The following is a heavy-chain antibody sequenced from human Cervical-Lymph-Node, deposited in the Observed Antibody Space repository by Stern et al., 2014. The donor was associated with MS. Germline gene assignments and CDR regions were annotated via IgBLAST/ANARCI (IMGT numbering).Heavy chain of an antibody. CDR2: INPSGGST. CDR1: GYTFTTYY. CDR3: AREVAGHRLGMMDV. V-gene: IGHV1-46*01. J-gene: IGHJ6*02. D-gene: IGHD6-19*01. Sequence: VQLVQSGAEVKKPGASVKVSCKASGYTFTTYYMHWVRQAHGQGLEWMGIINPSGGSTSYAQKFQGRVTMTRDTSTSTVYMQLSSLRSEDTAVYYCAREVAGHRLGMMDVWGQGTSVTVSS.